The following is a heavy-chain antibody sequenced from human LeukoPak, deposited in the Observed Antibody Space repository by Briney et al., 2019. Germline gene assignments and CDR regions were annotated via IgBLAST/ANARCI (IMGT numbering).Heavy chain of an antibody. Sequence: SETLSLTCTVSGGSISSYYWSWIRQPPGKGLEWIGYIYYSGSTNYNPSLKSRVTIPVDTSKNQFSLKLSSVTAADTAVYYCARVSYDSSGYYYGDYWGQGTLVTVSS. CDR3: ARVSYDSSGYYYGDY. V-gene: IGHV4-59*01. CDR1: GGSISSYY. J-gene: IGHJ4*02. D-gene: IGHD3-22*01. CDR2: IYYSGST.